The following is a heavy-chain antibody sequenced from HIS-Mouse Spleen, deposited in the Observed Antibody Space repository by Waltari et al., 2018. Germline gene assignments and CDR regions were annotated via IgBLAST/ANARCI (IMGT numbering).Heavy chain of an antibody. CDR3: ARLGFGYDAFDI. D-gene: IGHD3-10*01. Sequence: EVQLVESGGGLVQPGGFLRLFCAASGSTFSRSWLSWVRQAPGKGLEGVANKKQDGSEKYYVDFVKGRFTISRDNAKNSLYLQMNGLRAEDTAVYYCARLGFGYDAFDIWGQGTMVTVSS. J-gene: IGHJ3*02. CDR1: GSTFSRSW. CDR2: KKQDGSEK. V-gene: IGHV3-7*01.